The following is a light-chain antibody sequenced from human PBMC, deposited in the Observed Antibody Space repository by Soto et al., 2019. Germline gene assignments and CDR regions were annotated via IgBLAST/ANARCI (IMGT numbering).Light chain of an antibody. J-gene: IGLJ1*01. V-gene: IGLV1-40*01. CDR1: NSNIGAGYD. Sequence: QSVLAQPPSVSGAPGQRVTISCTGSNSNIGAGYDVHWYQQLPGTAPKLLIYGNTNRPSGVPDRFSGSRSGTSASLAITGLQADDEADYYCHSHDRSLNGYVVGTGTKLTVL. CDR3: HSHDRSLNGYV. CDR2: GNT.